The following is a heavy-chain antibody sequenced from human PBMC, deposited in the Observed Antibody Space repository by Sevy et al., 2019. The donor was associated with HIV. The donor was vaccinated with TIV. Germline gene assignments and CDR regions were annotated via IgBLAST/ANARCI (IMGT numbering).Heavy chain of an antibody. CDR3: ARDMLGYCSSTSCYAEGYFDY. CDR1: GGSISSYY. CDR2: IYYSGST. J-gene: IGHJ4*02. Sequence: SETLSLTCTVSGGSISSYYWSWIRQPPGKGLEWIGYIYYSGSTNYNPSLKSRVTISVDTSKNQFSLKLSSVTAADTAVYYCARDMLGYCSSTSCYAEGYFDYWGQGTPVTVSS. D-gene: IGHD2-2*01. V-gene: IGHV4-59*01.